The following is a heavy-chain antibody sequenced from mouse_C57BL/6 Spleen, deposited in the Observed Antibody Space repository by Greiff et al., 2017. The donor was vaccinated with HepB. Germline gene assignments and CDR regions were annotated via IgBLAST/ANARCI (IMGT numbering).Heavy chain of an antibody. CDR3: ARRDYDPFYAMDY. D-gene: IGHD2-4*01. CDR2: IYPGDGDT. CDR1: GYAFSSSW. V-gene: IGHV1-82*01. Sequence: QVQLQQSGPELVKPGASVKISCKASGYAFSSSWMNWVKQRPGKGLEWIGRIYPGDGDTNYNGKFKGKATLTADKSSSTAYMQLSRLTSEDSAVYFCARRDYDPFYAMDYWGQGTSVTVSS. J-gene: IGHJ4*01.